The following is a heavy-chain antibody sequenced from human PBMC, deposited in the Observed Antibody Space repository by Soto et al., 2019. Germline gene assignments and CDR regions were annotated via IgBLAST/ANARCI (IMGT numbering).Heavy chain of an antibody. J-gene: IGHJ4*02. V-gene: IGHV4-39*01. CDR3: ARRGEYYDFWSGYYPGYFDY. CDR2: IYYSGST. Sequence: QLQLQESGPGLVKPSETLSLTCTVSGGSISSSSYYWGWIRQPPGKGLEWIGSIYYSGSTYYNPSPKSRVTISVDTSKNQFSLKLSSVTAADTAVYYCARRGEYYDFWSGYYPGYFDYWGQGTLVTVSS. CDR1: GGSISSSSYY. D-gene: IGHD3-3*01.